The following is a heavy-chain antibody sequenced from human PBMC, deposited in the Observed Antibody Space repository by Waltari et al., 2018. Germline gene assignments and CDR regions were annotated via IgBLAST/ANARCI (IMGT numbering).Heavy chain of an antibody. D-gene: IGHD6-19*01. Sequence: EVQLLEPGGGLVQPGGSLRPSCAASGSTVISYAMSWVRKVPGKGPDWVSAIRGSGLECVSAIMRGGGSTYTAASVKGRFTISGDNAKNTLYLQINSLRAEDTAVYYCAKVHGPYSSGWYFDYWGQGTLVTVSS. CDR3: AKVHGPYSSGWYFDY. J-gene: IGHJ4*02. CDR2: IRGSGLECVSAIMRGGGST. CDR1: GSTVISYA. V-gene: IGHV3-23*01.